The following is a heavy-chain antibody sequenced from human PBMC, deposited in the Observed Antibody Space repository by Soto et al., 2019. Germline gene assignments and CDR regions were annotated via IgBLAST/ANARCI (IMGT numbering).Heavy chain of an antibody. J-gene: IGHJ6*02. CDR3: ARSSMDKSYYGMDV. Sequence: QVQLVQSGAEVKKPGASVKVSCKASGYTFTSYGISWVRQAPGQGLEWMGWISAYNDNTNYAQKLQGRVTMTTDTSTNTAYMELSRLRADDTAVYYCARSSMDKSYYGMDVWGQGTTVTGSS. V-gene: IGHV1-18*01. CDR1: GYTFTSYG. D-gene: IGHD2-2*03. CDR2: ISAYNDNT.